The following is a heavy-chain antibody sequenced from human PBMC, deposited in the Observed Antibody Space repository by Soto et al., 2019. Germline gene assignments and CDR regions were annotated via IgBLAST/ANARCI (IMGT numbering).Heavy chain of an antibody. Sequence: ASVKVSCKASGHTFTSYAMHWVRQAPGQRLEWMGWINAGNGNTKYSQKFQGRVTITRDTSASTAYMELSSLRSEDTAVYYCARGTNVVTPRFDTWGQGTLVTVSS. D-gene: IGHD2-15*01. J-gene: IGHJ5*02. V-gene: IGHV1-3*01. CDR1: GHTFTSYA. CDR3: ARGTNVVTPRFDT. CDR2: INAGNGNT.